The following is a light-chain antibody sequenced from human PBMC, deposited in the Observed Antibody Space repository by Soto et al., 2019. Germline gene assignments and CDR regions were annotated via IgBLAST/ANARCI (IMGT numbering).Light chain of an antibody. CDR1: QSVSSN. CDR2: GAS. CDR3: QQNNTWPRP. J-gene: IGKJ2*01. V-gene: IGKV3-15*01. Sequence: EIIMTQSPATLSVSPGERATLSCRASQSVSSNLAWYQQKPGQAPRVLIYGASTRATGIPARFSGSGSGTEFTLTISSLQSEDFAVYYCQQNNTWPRPFGQGTKLEIK.